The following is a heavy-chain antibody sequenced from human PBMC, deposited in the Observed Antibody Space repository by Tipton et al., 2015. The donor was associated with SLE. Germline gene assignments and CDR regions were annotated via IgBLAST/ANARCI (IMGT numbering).Heavy chain of an antibody. V-gene: IGHV4-39*07. CDR1: GGSISSSSYY. CDR3: ARDLGSSGSFDY. D-gene: IGHD6-13*01. CDR2: IYHSGNT. Sequence: LRLSCTVSGGSISSSSYYWGWIRQPPGKGLEWIGSIYHSGNTYYNPSLKSRVTISVDTSKNQFSLKLSSVTAADTAVYYCARDLGSSGSFDYWGQGTLVTVSS. J-gene: IGHJ4*02.